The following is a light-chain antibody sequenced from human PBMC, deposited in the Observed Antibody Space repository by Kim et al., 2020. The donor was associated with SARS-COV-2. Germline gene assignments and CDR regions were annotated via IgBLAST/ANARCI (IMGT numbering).Light chain of an antibody. CDR3: QQYYTTPVT. CDR2: WAS. V-gene: IGKV4-1*01. J-gene: IGKJ1*01. Sequence: ATINCKSSQSVLYSSNNKNYLAWYQQKPGQPPNLLIYWASTRESGVPDRFSGSGSGTDFTLTISSLQAEDVAVYYCQQYYTTPVTFGQGTKVDIK. CDR1: QSVLYSSNNKNY.